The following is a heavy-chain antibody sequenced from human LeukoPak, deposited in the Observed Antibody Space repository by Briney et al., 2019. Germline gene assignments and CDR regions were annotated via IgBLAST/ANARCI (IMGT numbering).Heavy chain of an antibody. CDR1: GYTFTSYG. D-gene: IGHD4-23*01. CDR2: ISAYNGNT. V-gene: IGHV1-18*01. Sequence: RASVKVSCKASGYTFTSYGISWVRQAPGQGLEWMGWISAYNGNTNYAQKLQGRVTMTPDRSTSTAYMELRSLRSDDTAVYYCARAPRTGYGGTVDYWGQGTLVTVSS. CDR3: ARAPRTGYGGTVDY. J-gene: IGHJ4*02.